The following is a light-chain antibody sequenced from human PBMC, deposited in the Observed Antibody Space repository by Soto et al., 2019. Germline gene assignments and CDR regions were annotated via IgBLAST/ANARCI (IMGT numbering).Light chain of an antibody. V-gene: IGKV3-20*01. CDR3: QQYGSSPIT. CDR1: QSVISTY. Sequence: IVMTQSPATLSVKPGERATLSCRASQSVISTYLAWYQQKPGQAPRLLIYGASSRATGIPDRFSGSGSGTDFTLTISRLEPEDFAVYYCQQYGSSPITFGQGTLLEI. J-gene: IGKJ5*01. CDR2: GAS.